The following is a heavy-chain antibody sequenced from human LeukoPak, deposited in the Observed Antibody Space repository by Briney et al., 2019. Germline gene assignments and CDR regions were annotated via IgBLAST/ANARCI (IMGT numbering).Heavy chain of an antibody. Sequence: SETLSLTCTVSGYSISSGYYWGWIRQPPGKGLEWIGSIYHSGSTYYNPSLKSRVTISVDTSKNQFSLKLTSVTAADTAVYYCARRISTYDSSGYSTGDAFDFWGQGILVTVSS. CDR1: GYSISSGYY. CDR2: IYHSGST. J-gene: IGHJ4*02. V-gene: IGHV4-38-2*02. CDR3: ARRISTYDSSGYSTGDAFDF. D-gene: IGHD3-22*01.